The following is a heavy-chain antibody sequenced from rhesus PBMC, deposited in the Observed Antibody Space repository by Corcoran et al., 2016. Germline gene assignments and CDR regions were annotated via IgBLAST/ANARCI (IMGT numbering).Heavy chain of an antibody. CDR3: ANLHTAVTIAPPY. V-gene: IGHV5S1*01. J-gene: IGHJ4*01. CDR2: NCPDDCWT. D-gene: IGHD2-33*01. Sequence: EVQLVQSGAAVKRPGESLRISCQTSGSSFTNSWISWVRQMPGKGLEWMGPNCPDDCWTRIQPSFRCNVTISADASVRVTYLQWSSLKAADTATYYGANLHTAVTIAPPYWGQGVLVTVS. CDR1: GSSFTNSW.